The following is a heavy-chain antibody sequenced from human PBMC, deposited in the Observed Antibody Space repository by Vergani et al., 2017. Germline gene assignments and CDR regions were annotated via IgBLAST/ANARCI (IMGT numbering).Heavy chain of an antibody. D-gene: IGHD6-19*01. CDR3: ARDMDSSGWYSDC. Sequence: EVQLVESGGGLVKPGGSLRLSCAASGFTFSSYSMNWVRQAPGKGLEWVSSISSSSSYIYYADSVKGRFTISRDNAKNSLYLQMNSLRAEDTAVYYCARDMDSSGWYSDCWSQGTLVTVSS. CDR1: GFTFSSYS. CDR2: ISSSSSYI. V-gene: IGHV3-21*01. J-gene: IGHJ4*02.